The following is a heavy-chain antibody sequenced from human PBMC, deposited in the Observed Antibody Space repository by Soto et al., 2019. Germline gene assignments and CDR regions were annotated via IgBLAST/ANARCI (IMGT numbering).Heavy chain of an antibody. CDR3: ARDRGITMVRGVIITYYYYGMDV. CDR2: IWYDGSNK. CDR1: GFTFSSYG. D-gene: IGHD3-10*01. J-gene: IGHJ6*02. V-gene: IGHV3-33*01. Sequence: LRLSCAASGFTFSSYGMHWVRQAPGKGLEWVAVIWYDGSNKYYADSVKGRFTISRDNSKNTLYLQMNSLRAEDTAVYYCARDRGITMVRGVIITYYYYGMDVWGQGTTVTVS.